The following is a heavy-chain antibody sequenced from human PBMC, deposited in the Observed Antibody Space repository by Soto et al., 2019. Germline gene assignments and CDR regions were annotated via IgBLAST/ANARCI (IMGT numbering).Heavy chain of an antibody. CDR2: IKMDASEK. CDR3: ERDSGYGSGASVKHYLAY. V-gene: IGHV3-7*01. Sequence: GSLRRSCAASGXTFGSYGMSWVRQAPGRGLEWLATIKMDASEKKYVDSVKGRFTMYRDNAQNSLHLQMDSLRAEHTAVYYCERDSGYGSGASVKHYLAYWGHGTLATVSS. CDR1: GXTFGSYG. J-gene: IGHJ4*01. D-gene: IGHD3-10*01.